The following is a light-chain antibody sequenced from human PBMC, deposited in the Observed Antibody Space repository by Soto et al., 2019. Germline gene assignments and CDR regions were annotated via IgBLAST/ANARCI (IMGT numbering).Light chain of an antibody. CDR1: SSNIGAVYD. CDR3: QSYDSSLSAYV. V-gene: IGLV1-40*01. CDR2: GNS. J-gene: IGLJ1*01. Sequence: QSVLTQPPSVSGAPGQRVTISCTGSSSNIGAVYDLHWYQQLPGTAPKLLIYGNSNRPSGVPDRFSGSKSGTSASLAITGLQAEDEADYYCQSYDSSLSAYVFGTGTKVTVL.